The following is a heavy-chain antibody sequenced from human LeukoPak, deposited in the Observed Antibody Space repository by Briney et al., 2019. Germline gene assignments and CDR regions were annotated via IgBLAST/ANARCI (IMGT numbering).Heavy chain of an antibody. V-gene: IGHV3-7*01. D-gene: IGHD6-13*01. CDR3: ARDGTAPGLYFDL. Sequence: GGSLRLSCEVSGFTFTDFWMNWVRQAPGKGPEWVASIRQDGSENTYVDSVKGRFTISRDNTKNSLSLQLNGLRAEDTAVYYCARDGTAPGLYFDLWGQGTLVTVSS. CDR2: IRQDGSEN. CDR1: GFTFTDFW. J-gene: IGHJ4*01.